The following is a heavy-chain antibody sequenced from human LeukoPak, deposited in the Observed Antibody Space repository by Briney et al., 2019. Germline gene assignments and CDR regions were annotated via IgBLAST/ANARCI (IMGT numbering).Heavy chain of an antibody. Sequence: PGGSLRLSCAASGFTFSSYSMNWVRQAPGKGLEWVSSISSSSSYIYYADSVKGRFTISRDNSKNTLYLQMNSLRAEDTAVYYCAKGWFGFDYWGQGTLVTVSS. CDR2: ISSSSSYI. CDR1: GFTFSSYS. J-gene: IGHJ4*02. V-gene: IGHV3-21*04. D-gene: IGHD3-10*01. CDR3: AKGWFGFDY.